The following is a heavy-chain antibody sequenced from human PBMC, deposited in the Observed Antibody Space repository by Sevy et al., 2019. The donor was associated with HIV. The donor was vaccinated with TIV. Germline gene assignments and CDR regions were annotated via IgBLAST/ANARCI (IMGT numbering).Heavy chain of an antibody. CDR3: AKDLGATITTYYFDY. Sequence: GGSLRLSCAATGFTFSSYAMSWVRQAPGKGLEWVSAISGSGGSTYYADSVKGRFTISRDNSKNTLYLQMNSLRAEDTAVYYCAKDLGATITTYYFDYWGQGTLVTVSS. V-gene: IGHV3-23*01. D-gene: IGHD5-12*01. CDR1: GFTFSSYA. CDR2: ISGSGGST. J-gene: IGHJ4*02.